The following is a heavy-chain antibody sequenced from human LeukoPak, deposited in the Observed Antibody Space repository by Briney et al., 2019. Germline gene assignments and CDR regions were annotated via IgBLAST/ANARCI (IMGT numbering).Heavy chain of an antibody. V-gene: IGHV4-34*01. Sequence: SETLSLTCAVHGGSFSGSYWSWIRQPPGKGLEWIGEINHSGSTSYNPSLKSRVTISVDTSRNQFSLKLSSLTAADTAVYYCAKDKLASQGDEYGDYVGYFDYWGQGTLVTVSS. D-gene: IGHD4-17*01. J-gene: IGHJ4*02. CDR2: INHSGST. CDR1: GGSFSGSY. CDR3: AKDKLASQGDEYGDYVGYFDY.